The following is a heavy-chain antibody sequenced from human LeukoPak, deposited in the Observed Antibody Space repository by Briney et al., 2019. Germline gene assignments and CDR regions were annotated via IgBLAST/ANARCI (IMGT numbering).Heavy chain of an antibody. CDR1: GGTFSSYA. Sequence: ASVKVSCKASGGTFSSYAISWVRQAPGQGLEWMGGIIPIFGTANYAQKFQGRVTITADESTSTAYMELSSLRSEDTAVYYCARGSSGWSKEYYYYGMDVWGQGTTVTVSS. CDR3: ARGSSGWSKEYYYYGMDV. V-gene: IGHV1-69*13. CDR2: IIPIFGTA. J-gene: IGHJ6*02. D-gene: IGHD6-19*01.